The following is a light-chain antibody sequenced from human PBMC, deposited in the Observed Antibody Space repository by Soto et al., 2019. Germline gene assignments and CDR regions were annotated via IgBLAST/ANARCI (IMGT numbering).Light chain of an antibody. J-gene: IGKJ4*01. CDR3: QQYYSTPLT. CDR2: WAS. V-gene: IGKV4-1*01. CDR1: QSVLYSSNNKNY. Sequence: DIVMTQSPDSLAVSLGERATINCKSSQSVLYSSNNKNYLAWYQQKPGQPPKLLIYWASTRESGVPDRFSGSGSGTDFTLTISGLQAEDVAVYYCQQYYSTPLTFGGGTKVEIK.